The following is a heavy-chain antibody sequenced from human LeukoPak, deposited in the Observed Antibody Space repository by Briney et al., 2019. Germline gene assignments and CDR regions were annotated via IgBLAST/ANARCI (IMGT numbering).Heavy chain of an antibody. J-gene: IGHJ6*02. CDR1: GFTFSSYW. CDR2: INSDGSST. D-gene: IGHD2-2*02. Sequence: PGGSLRLSCAASGFTFSSYWMHWVRQAPGKGLVWVSRINSDGSSTSYADSVKGRFTISRDNAKNTLYLQMNSLRAEDTAVYYCARDLGYCSSTSCYSENWYYYYGMDVWGQGTTVTVSS. V-gene: IGHV3-74*01. CDR3: ARDLGYCSSTSCYSENWYYYYGMDV.